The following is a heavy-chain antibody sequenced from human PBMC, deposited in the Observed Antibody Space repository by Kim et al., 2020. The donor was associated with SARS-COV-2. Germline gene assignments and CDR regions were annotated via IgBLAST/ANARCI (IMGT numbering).Heavy chain of an antibody. CDR3: ARELYGDYVWWFDP. J-gene: IGHJ5*02. CDR1: GFTVSSNY. D-gene: IGHD4-17*01. V-gene: IGHV3-53*01. CDR2: IYSGGST. Sequence: GGSLRLSCAASGFTVSSNYMSWVRQAPGKGLEWVSVIYSGGSTYYADSVKGRFTISRDNSKNTLYLQMNSLRAEDTAVYYCARELYGDYVWWFDPWGQGTLVTVSS.